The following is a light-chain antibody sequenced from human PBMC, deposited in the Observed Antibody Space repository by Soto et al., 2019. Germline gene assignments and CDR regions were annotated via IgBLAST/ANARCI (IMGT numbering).Light chain of an antibody. CDR2: DVR. J-gene: IGLJ2*01. V-gene: IGLV2-14*03. CDR3: SSYTGSSTLV. Sequence: QSVLTQPASVSGSPGQSITISCTGTSSDVGGYNYVSWYQLHPGKAPKLMIYDVRNRPSGVADRFSGSKSGNTASLTISGLQAEDEADYYCSSYTGSSTLVFGGGTKLTVL. CDR1: SSDVGGYNY.